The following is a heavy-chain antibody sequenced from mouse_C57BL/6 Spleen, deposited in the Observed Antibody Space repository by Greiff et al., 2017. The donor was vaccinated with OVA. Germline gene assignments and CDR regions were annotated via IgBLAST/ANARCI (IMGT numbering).Heavy chain of an antibody. CDR2: IYPGDGDT. CDR3: ARPYYGSSSYYFDY. V-gene: IGHV1-82*01. CDR1: GYAFSSSW. J-gene: IGHJ2*01. D-gene: IGHD1-1*01. Sequence: QVQLQQSGPELVKPGASVKISCKASGYAFSSSWMNWVKQRPGKGLEWIGRIYPGDGDTNYNGKFKGKATLTADKSSSTASMQLSSLTSEDSAVYFCARPYYGSSSYYFDYWGQGTTLTVSS.